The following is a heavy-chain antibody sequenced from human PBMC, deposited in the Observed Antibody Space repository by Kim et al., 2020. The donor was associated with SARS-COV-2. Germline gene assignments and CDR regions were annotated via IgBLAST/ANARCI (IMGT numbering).Heavy chain of an antibody. CDR3: AKGRGHPLVDWHFAA. CDR1: GFAFSRFA. V-gene: IGHV3-23*03. Sequence: GGSLRLSCAASGFAFSRFAMTWVRQAPGKGLEWVSIVHGGGYGITYADSVKRRFTISRDNSKDTLYLQMNSLRGEDTAIYYCAKGRGHPLVDWHFAAWGRGSLVTVS. J-gene: IGHJ2*01. CDR2: VHGGGYGI. D-gene: IGHD6-6*01.